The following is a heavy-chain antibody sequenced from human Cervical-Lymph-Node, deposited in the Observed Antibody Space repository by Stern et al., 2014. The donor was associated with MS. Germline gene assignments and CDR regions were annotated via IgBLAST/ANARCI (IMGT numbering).Heavy chain of an antibody. J-gene: IGHJ4*02. CDR3: AKENPAAAGDFDY. Sequence: VHLVESGGGVVQPGRSLRLSCAASGFTFSSYGMHWVRQAPGKGLEWVAVISYDGSNKYYADSVKGRFTISRDNSKNTLYLQMNSLRAEDTAVYYCAKENPAAAGDFDYWGQGTLVTVSS. CDR2: ISYDGSNK. V-gene: IGHV3-30*18. D-gene: IGHD6-13*01. CDR1: GFTFSSYG.